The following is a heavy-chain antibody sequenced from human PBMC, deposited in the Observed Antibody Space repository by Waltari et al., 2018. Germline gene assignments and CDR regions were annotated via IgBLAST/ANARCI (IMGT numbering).Heavy chain of an antibody. Sequence: QVQLQESGPGLVKPSETLSLTCTVSGGSISSYYWAWIRQPPGEGLDWIGYIYYSGTTNYDPSLKGRVTISVDTSKNQFSLKLSSVTAADTAVYYCARGLGYCSSNRCFDAFDIWGQGTMVTVSS. CDR2: IYYSGTT. V-gene: IGHV4-59*01. J-gene: IGHJ3*02. CDR1: GGSISSYY. CDR3: ARGLGYCSSNRCFDAFDI. D-gene: IGHD2-2*01.